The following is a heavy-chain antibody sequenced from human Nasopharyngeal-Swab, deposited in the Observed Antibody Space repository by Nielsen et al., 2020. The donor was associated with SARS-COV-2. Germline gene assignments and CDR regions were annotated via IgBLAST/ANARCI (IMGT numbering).Heavy chain of an antibody. CDR2: IYYSGST. D-gene: IGHD6-19*01. V-gene: IGHV4-59*01. CDR1: GGSISSYY. J-gene: IGHJ4*02. Sequence: SETLSLTCTVSGGSISSYYWSWIRQPPGKGLEWIGYIYYSGSTNYNPSLKSRVTISVDTFKNQFSLKLSSVTAADTAVYYCARGPNVAVAGLDYWGQGTLVTVSS. CDR3: ARGPNVAVAGLDY.